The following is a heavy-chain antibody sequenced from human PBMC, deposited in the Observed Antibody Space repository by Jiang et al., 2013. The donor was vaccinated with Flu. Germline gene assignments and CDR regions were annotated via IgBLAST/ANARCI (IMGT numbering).Heavy chain of an antibody. Sequence: GAEVKKPGSSVKVSCKASGGTFSSYTISWVRQAPGQGLEWMGRIIPILGIANYAQKFQGRVTITADKSTSTAYMELSSLRSEDTAVYYCASDDKTYCGGDCYSDYWGQGTLVTVSS. V-gene: IGHV1-69*02. J-gene: IGHJ4*02. CDR2: IIPILGIA. D-gene: IGHD2-21*02. CDR1: GGTFSSYT. CDR3: ASDDKTYCGGDCYSDY.